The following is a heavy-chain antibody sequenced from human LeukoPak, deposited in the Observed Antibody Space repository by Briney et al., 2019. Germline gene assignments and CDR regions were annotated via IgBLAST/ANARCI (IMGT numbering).Heavy chain of an antibody. CDR2: ISDNGGST. CDR1: GFILSNHA. CDR3: ANLGYCSGGSFYVFEY. D-gene: IGHD2-15*01. V-gene: IGHV3-23*01. J-gene: IGHJ4*02. Sequence: GGSLRLSCAASGFILSNHAMSWVRQAPGKGPEWVSAISDNGGSTYYADSVKGRFTISRDTSKNTLHLQMDSLRAEDTAVYYCANLGYCSGGSFYVFEYWGQGTLVTVSS.